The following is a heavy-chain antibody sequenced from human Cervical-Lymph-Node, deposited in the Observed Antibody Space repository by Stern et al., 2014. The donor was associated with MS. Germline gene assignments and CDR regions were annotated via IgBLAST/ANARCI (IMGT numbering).Heavy chain of an antibody. D-gene: IGHD4-23*01. CDR3: ARGETPTPSYGLDV. CDR1: GDSFSGYD. CDR2: VIAIFCTT. Sequence: VHLVESGADVKQPGASVRVSCEASGDSFSGYDISWVRQAPGQGLEWVGMVIAIFCTTNYDEQVQGRLTISTDKYTSTAYMELSSLTSDDTAVYYCARGETPTPSYGLDVWGPGTTVTVSS. V-gene: IGHV1-69*06. J-gene: IGHJ6*02.